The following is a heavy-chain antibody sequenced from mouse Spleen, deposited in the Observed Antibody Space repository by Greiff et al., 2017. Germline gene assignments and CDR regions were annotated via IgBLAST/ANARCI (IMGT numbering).Heavy chain of an antibody. Sequence: DVQLVESGPGLVKPSQSLSLTCSVTGYSITSGYYWNWIRQFPGNKLEWMGYISYDGSNNYNPSLKNRISITRDTSKNQFFLKLNSVTTEDTATYYCAREGAYGNSYWYFDVWGAGTTVTVSS. J-gene: IGHJ1*01. CDR3: AREGAYGNSYWYFDV. D-gene: IGHD2-1*01. V-gene: IGHV3-6*02. CDR2: ISYDGSN. CDR1: GYSITSGYY.